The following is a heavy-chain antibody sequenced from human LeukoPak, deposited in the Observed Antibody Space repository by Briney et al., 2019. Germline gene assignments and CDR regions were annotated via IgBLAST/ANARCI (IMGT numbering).Heavy chain of an antibody. CDR2: ISGSGGST. CDR3: AKGGYFDWLRRPTKFDY. Sequence: PGGSLRLSCAASGFTFSSYAMSWVRQAPGKGLEWVSAISGSGGSTYYADSVKGRFTISRDNSKSTLYLQMNSLRAEDTAVYYCAKGGYFDWLRRPTKFDYWGQGTLVTVSS. J-gene: IGHJ4*02. D-gene: IGHD3-9*01. CDR1: GFTFSSYA. V-gene: IGHV3-23*01.